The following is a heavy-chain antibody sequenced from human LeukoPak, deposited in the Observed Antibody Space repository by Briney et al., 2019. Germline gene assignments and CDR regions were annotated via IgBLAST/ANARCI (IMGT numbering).Heavy chain of an antibody. CDR3: ASGGDYVGIAATFRY. CDR2: MNPNSGNT. CDR1: GYTFTSYD. J-gene: IGHJ4*02. V-gene: IGHV1-8*01. Sequence: ASVKVSCKASGYTFTSYDINWVRQATGQGLEWMGWMNPNSGNTGYAQKFQGRVTMTRNTSISTAYMELSSLRSEDTALYYCASGGDYVGIAATFRYWGQGSLVTVSS. D-gene: IGHD4-23*01.